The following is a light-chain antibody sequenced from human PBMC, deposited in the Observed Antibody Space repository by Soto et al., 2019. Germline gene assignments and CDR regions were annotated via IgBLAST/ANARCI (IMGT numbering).Light chain of an antibody. V-gene: IGLV2-23*02. CDR2: EVS. J-gene: IGLJ1*01. CDR3: CSYAGSSPYV. CDR1: SSDVGTYHL. Sequence: QSVLTQPASVSGSPGQSITISCTGTSSDVGTYHLVSWYQQYPGKAPKLIIYEVSKRPSGVSNRFSGSKSGNTASLTISGLQAADEADYYCCSYAGSSPYVFGFGTKLTVL.